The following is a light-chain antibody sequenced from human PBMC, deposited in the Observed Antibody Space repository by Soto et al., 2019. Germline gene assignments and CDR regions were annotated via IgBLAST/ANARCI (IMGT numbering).Light chain of an antibody. Sequence: EIVMTQSPATLSVSPGRVSPLSCRGWHSVSIKLAWYQQRPVHAPPLPVYDTSTSATGIPARFSGSGSGTEFTLTISSLQPQDFAVYYCQQYNNWHTITFGHGTRLEIK. CDR1: HSVSIK. V-gene: IGKV3-15*01. CDR3: QQYNNWHTIT. CDR2: DTS. J-gene: IGKJ5*01.